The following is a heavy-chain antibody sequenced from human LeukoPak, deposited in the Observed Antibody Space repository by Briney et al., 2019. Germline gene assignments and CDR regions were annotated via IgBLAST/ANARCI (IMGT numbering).Heavy chain of an antibody. J-gene: IGHJ4*02. CDR2: IYTSGST. CDR3: ARNTGYCTNGVCFDDLDY. Sequence: SQTLSLTCTVSGGSISSGSYYWSWIRQPAGKGLEWIGRIYTSGSTNYNPSLKSRVTISVDTSKNQFSLKLSSVTAADTAVYYCARNTGYCTNGVCFDDLDYWGQGTLVTVSS. V-gene: IGHV4-61*02. D-gene: IGHD2-8*01. CDR1: GGSISSGSYY.